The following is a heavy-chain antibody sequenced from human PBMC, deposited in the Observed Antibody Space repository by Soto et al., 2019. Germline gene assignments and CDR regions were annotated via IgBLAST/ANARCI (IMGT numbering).Heavy chain of an antibody. D-gene: IGHD4-4*01. Sequence: EVQLVETGGGLIQPGGSLRLSRAASGFTVSSNYMSWVRQAPGKGLEWVSVLYRGGSTYYADSVKGRFTISRDNSKNTLYLQMSSLRVEDTAVYYCARPYDYSFPSAMDVWGQGTTVTVSS. J-gene: IGHJ6*02. CDR3: ARPYDYSFPSAMDV. V-gene: IGHV3-53*02. CDR1: GFTVSSNY. CDR2: LYRGGST.